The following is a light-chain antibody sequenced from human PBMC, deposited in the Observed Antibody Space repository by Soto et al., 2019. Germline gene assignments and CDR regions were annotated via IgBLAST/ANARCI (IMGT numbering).Light chain of an antibody. J-gene: IGKJ1*01. CDR1: QSVTSTY. CDR2: AAY. V-gene: IGKV3-20*01. Sequence: EIVLTQSPDTLSLSPGERATLSCRASQSVTSTYLAWYQQRPGQSPRLLIFAAYSRAAGVPDRFSGSGSGTDFTLTISRLEPGDFAVYYCQRYGNSPQTFGQGTKVDIK. CDR3: QRYGNSPQT.